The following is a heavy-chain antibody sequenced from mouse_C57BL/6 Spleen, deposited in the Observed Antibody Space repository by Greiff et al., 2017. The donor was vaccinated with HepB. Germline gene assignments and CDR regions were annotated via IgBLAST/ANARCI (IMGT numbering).Heavy chain of an antibody. Sequence: EVMLVESGGGLVKPGGSLKLSCAASGFTFSSYAMSWVRQTPEKRLEWVATISDGGSYTYYPDNVKGRFTISRDNAKNNLYLQMSHLKSEDTAMYYCARRGVTKETWFAYWGQGTLVTVSA. CDR3: ARRGVTKETWFAY. V-gene: IGHV5-4*03. CDR1: GFTFSSYA. CDR2: ISDGGSYT. D-gene: IGHD1-3*01. J-gene: IGHJ3*01.